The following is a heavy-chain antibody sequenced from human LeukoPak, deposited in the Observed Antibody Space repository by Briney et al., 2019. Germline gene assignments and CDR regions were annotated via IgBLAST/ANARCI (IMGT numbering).Heavy chain of an antibody. D-gene: IGHD2-2*02. V-gene: IGHV3-43*01. Sequence: SGGSLRLSCAASGFNFEDYTMHWVRQTPGKGLEWVSLINWDGGSTYYADSVKGRFATSRDNNKNSLYLQMTSLRTEDTALYYCTKGSNTWPSLFDYWGQGTLVTVSS. CDR2: INWDGGST. CDR3: TKGSNTWPSLFDY. CDR1: GFNFEDYT. J-gene: IGHJ4*02.